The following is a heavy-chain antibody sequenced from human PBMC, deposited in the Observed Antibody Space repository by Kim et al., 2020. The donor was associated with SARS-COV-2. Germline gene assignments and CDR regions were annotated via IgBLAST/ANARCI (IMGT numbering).Heavy chain of an antibody. CDR1: GFTFSTYA. CDR3: AKDQGYDYDVLTAFYSHYGMDG. D-gene: IGHD3-9*01. Sequence: GGSLRLSCTASGFTFSTYAMSWVRQAPGKGLEWVSTISGNGGSTYYADSVKGRFTISRDNSKNTLFVQMNSLRAEDTAVYFCAKDQGYDYDVLTAFYSHYGMDGWGQGTTVTVSS. V-gene: IGHV3-23*01. J-gene: IGHJ6*02. CDR2: ISGNGGST.